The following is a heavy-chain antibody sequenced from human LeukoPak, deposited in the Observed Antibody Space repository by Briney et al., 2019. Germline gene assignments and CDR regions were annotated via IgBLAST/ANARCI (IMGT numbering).Heavy chain of an antibody. D-gene: IGHD6-13*01. J-gene: IGHJ4*02. Sequence: GESLKISCKGSGYSFTSYWIGWVRQMPGKGLEWMGIIYPGDSDTRYSPSLQGQVTISADKSISTAYLQWSSLKASDTAMYYCARRAPGDSTSWYYDYWGQGTLVTVSS. CDR3: ARRAPGDSTSWYYDY. CDR2: IYPGDSDT. CDR1: GYSFTSYW. V-gene: IGHV5-51*01.